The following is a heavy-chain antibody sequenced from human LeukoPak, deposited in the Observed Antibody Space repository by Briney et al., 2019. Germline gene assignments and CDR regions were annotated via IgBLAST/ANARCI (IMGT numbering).Heavy chain of an antibody. Sequence: ASVKVSCKASGGTFSSYAISWVRQAPGQGLEWMGWISAYNGNINYAQKLQGRFTMTTDTSTSTAYMELRSLRSDDTAVYYCARDFRPKTVAGTWCWGYWGQGTLVTVSS. CDR2: ISAYNGNI. J-gene: IGHJ4*02. CDR3: ARDFRPKTVAGTWCWGY. D-gene: IGHD6-19*01. V-gene: IGHV1-18*01. CDR1: GGTFSSYA.